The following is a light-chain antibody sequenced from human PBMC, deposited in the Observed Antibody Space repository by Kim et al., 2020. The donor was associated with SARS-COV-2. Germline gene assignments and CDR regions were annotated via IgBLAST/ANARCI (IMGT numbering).Light chain of an antibody. CDR3: SSYTGSNTVGV. V-gene: IGLV2-8*01. CDR1: SSYVGAYNY. CDR2: EVS. Sequence: VTISCTGTSSYVGAYNYFSWYQHHPGKAPNLMFYEVSNRPSGVPDRFSGSKSGNTASLTVSGLQAEDEADYFCSSYTGSNTVGVFGTGTKVTVL. J-gene: IGLJ1*01.